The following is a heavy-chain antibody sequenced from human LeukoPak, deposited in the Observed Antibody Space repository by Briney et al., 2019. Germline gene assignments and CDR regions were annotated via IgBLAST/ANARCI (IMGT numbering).Heavy chain of an antibody. V-gene: IGHV4-38-2*01. CDR2: IYHSGST. CDR3: ARTIRLKYYYDSTDDAFDI. CDR1: GYSISSGYY. Sequence: EPSETLSLTCAVSGYSISSGYYGGWIRQPPGKGLEWIGSIYHSGSTYHNPSLKSRVTISVDTSKNQFSLKLSSVTAADTAVYYCARTIRLKYYYDSTDDAFDIWGQGTMVTVSS. J-gene: IGHJ3*02. D-gene: IGHD3-22*01.